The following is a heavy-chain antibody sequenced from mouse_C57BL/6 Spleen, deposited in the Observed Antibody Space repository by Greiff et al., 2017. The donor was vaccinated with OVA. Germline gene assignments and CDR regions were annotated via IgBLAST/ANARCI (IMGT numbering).Heavy chain of an antibody. CDR2: IDPSDSET. V-gene: IGHV1-52*01. D-gene: IGHD2-4*01. Sequence: VKLQQPGAELVRSGSSVKLSCKASGYTFTSYWMHWVKQRPIQGLEWIGNIDPSDSETHYNQKFKDKATLTVDKSSSTAYMQLSSLTSEDSAVYYCAKGLEGLRPFAYWGQGTLVTVSA. J-gene: IGHJ3*01. CDR3: AKGLEGLRPFAY. CDR1: GYTFTSYW.